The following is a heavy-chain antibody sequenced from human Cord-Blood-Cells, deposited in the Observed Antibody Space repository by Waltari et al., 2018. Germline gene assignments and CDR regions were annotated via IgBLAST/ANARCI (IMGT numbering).Heavy chain of an antibody. Sequence: QVQLVQSGAEVKKPGASVKVSCKASGYTFTSYGISWVRPAPGQGLEWMGWISAYNGNPNYAQKLQGRGTMTTDTSTSTAYMELRSLRSDDTAVYYCARDPSGSYYYYGMDVWGQGTTVTVSS. CDR1: GYTFTSYG. CDR2: ISAYNGNP. CDR3: ARDPSGSYYYYGMDV. J-gene: IGHJ6*02. D-gene: IGHD1-26*01. V-gene: IGHV1-18*01.